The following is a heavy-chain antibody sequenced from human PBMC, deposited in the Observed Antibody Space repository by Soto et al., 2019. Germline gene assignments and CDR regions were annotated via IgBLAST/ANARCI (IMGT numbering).Heavy chain of an antibody. V-gene: IGHV3-11*06. J-gene: IGHJ4*02. Sequence: LRLSCAASVFTFSDYYMSWIRQAPGKGLEWVSYISSSSSYTNYADSVKGRFTISRDNAKNSLYLQMNSLRAEDTAVYYCARALAVAGLPGYWGQGTLVTVSS. CDR1: VFTFSDYY. CDR3: ARALAVAGLPGY. CDR2: ISSSSSYT. D-gene: IGHD6-19*01.